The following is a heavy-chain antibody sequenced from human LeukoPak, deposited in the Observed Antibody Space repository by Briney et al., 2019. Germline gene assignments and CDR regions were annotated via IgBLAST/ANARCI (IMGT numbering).Heavy chain of an antibody. Sequence: SETLSLTCTVSGGSISSGSYYWSWIRQPAGKGLEWIGRIYTSGSTNYNPSLKSRVTISVDTSKNQFSLKLSSVTAADTAVYYCARDTAEQQWSSGHVSAFDIWGQGTMVTVSS. CDR2: IYTSGST. CDR3: ARDTAEQQWSSGHVSAFDI. CDR1: GGSISSGSYY. D-gene: IGHD6-13*01. V-gene: IGHV4-61*02. J-gene: IGHJ3*02.